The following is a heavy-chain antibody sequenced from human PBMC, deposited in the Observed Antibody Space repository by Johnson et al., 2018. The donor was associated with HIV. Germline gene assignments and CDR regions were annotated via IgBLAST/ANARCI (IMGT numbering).Heavy chain of an antibody. CDR1: GFTFSSYA. Sequence: QMQLVESGGDLIQPGGSLRLSCAASGFTFSSYAMHWVRQAPGKGLEWVAVISYDGSNKYYADSVKGRFTISRDNSKNTLYLQMNSLRAEDTAVYYCARSPRIGVVVAATVGHAFDIWGQGTMVTVSS. CDR3: ARSPRIGVVVAATVGHAFDI. D-gene: IGHD2-15*01. J-gene: IGHJ3*02. V-gene: IGHV3-30-3*01. CDR2: ISYDGSNK.